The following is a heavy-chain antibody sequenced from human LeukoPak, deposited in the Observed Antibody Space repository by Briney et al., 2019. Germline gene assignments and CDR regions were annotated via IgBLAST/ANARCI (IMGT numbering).Heavy chain of an antibody. CDR2: IYYSGST. V-gene: IGHV4-31*03. J-gene: IGHJ4*02. CDR1: GGSISSGNYY. D-gene: IGHD3-22*01. CDR3: ARATSDYYDSGAYYYYFDY. Sequence: PSETLSLTCTVSGGSISSGNYYWSWLRQHPGMGLEWIGYIYYSGSTYYNPSLKSRVTISVDTSKNQFSLKLSSVTAADTAVYYCARATSDYYDSGAYYYYFDYWGQGTLVTVSS.